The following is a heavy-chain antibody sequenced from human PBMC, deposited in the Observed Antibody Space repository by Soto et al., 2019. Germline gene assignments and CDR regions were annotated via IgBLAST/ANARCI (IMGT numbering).Heavy chain of an antibody. D-gene: IGHD1-1*01. CDR3: AKAEAWNCIYWLDT. Sequence: QVQLVQSGAEVKKPGASVKVSCKASGYNFITYDINWVRQAPGQGLEWMGWVNAHSGQTEFAQKFQGRLTMTTNTSITTAYMELRSLRSEDTAIYYCAKAEAWNCIYWLDTWGQGTLVIVAS. V-gene: IGHV1-8*01. CDR2: VNAHSGQT. CDR1: GYNFITYD. J-gene: IGHJ5*02.